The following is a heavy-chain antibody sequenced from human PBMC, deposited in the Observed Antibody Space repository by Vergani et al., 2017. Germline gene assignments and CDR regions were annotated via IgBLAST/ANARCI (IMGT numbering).Heavy chain of an antibody. CDR2: VDPEDGET. J-gene: IGHJ6*02. CDR3: ATPQTVTTGGMEV. Sequence: EVQLVQSGAEVKKPGATMQISCKVSGYTFPDHYMHWVNQAPGKGLEWMGLVDPEDGETIYAEKFKGRVTIAADTSTDTAHLVLSSLSSEDTAVYYCATPQTVTTGGMEVWGQGTTVIVSS. D-gene: IGHD4-17*01. CDR1: GYTFPDHY. V-gene: IGHV1-69-2*01.